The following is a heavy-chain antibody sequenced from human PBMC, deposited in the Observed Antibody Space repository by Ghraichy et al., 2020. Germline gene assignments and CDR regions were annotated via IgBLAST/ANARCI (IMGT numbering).Heavy chain of an antibody. CDR3: SRGTSTYMDV. V-gene: IGHV6-1*01. CDR2: TYYRSKWYN. Sequence: SQTLSLTCAISGDSVSSNSASWNWIRQSPSRGLEWLGRTYYRSKWYNDYAASLQGRIIMNPDTTKNHFSLQLNSVTPEDTAVYFCSRGTSTYMDVWAKGTTVTVSS. CDR1: GDSVSSNSAS. J-gene: IGHJ6*03. D-gene: IGHD5/OR15-5a*01.